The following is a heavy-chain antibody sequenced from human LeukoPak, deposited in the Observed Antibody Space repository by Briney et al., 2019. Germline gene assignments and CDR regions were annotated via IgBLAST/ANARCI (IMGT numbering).Heavy chain of an antibody. CDR2: ISGSDGST. CDR1: GFTFSSYG. V-gene: IGHV3-23*01. Sequence: GGSLRLSCAASGFTFSSYGMSWVRQAPGKGLEWVSAISGSDGSTYYADSVKGRFTISRDNSKNTLYLQMNSLRAEDTAVYYCAKDRSRYGSGSYYTRWFDPWGQGTLVTVSS. CDR3: AKDRSRYGSGSYYTRWFDP. D-gene: IGHD3-10*01. J-gene: IGHJ5*02.